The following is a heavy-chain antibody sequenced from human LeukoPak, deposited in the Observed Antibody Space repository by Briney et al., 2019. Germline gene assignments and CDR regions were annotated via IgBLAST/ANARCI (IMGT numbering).Heavy chain of an antibody. CDR3: ARVNYYDRSGYYAYYYYMDV. Sequence: SETLSLTCTVSGGSISSYYWSWIRQPAGKGLEWIGRIYTSGSTNYNPSLKSRVTISVDKSKNQVSLKLSSVTAADTAVYYCARVNYYDRSGYYAYYYYMDVWGKGTTVTVSS. D-gene: IGHD3-22*01. V-gene: IGHV4-4*07. CDR1: GGSISSYY. CDR2: IYTSGST. J-gene: IGHJ6*03.